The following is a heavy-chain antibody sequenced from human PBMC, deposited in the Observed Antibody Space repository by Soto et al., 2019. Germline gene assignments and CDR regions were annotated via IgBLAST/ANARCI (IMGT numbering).Heavy chain of an antibody. Sequence: ASVKVSCKASGYTFTSYAMHWVRQAPGQRLEWMGWINAGNGNTNYAQKFQGRVTMTRDTSTSTAYMELRSLRSDDTAVYYCARDLPFVFPGGYSYGYQTDYYYYGMDVWGQGTTVTVSS. V-gene: IGHV1-3*01. CDR2: INAGNGNT. CDR1: GYTFTSYA. CDR3: ARDLPFVFPGGYSYGYQTDYYYYGMDV. D-gene: IGHD5-18*01. J-gene: IGHJ6*02.